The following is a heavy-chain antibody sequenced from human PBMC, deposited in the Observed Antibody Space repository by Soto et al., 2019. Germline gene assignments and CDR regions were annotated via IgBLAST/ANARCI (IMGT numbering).Heavy chain of an antibody. D-gene: IGHD2-2*01. V-gene: IGHV3-11*01. CDR2: ISSSGSTI. Sequence: LSLTCTVSGGSISSYYWNWIRQAPGKGLEWVSYISSSGSTIYYADSVKGRFTISRDNAKNSLYLQMNSLRAEDTAVYYCARVDPPAKSWGQGTLVTVS. CDR3: ARVDPPAKS. CDR1: GGSISSYY. J-gene: IGHJ5*02.